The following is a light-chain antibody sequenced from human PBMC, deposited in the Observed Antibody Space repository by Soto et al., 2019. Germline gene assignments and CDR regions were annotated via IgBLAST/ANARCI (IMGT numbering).Light chain of an antibody. CDR2: AVS. V-gene: IGLV2-14*01. J-gene: IGLJ1*01. Sequence: QSALTQPASVSGSPGQSITISCTGTSSDVGGYNYVSWYQQHPGKAPKLMIYAVSNRPSGVSNRFSGSKSGNTASLTISGLQAEDEADYYCSSYTSSSTLYVFGTGIKVTVL. CDR1: SSDVGGYNY. CDR3: SSYTSSSTLYV.